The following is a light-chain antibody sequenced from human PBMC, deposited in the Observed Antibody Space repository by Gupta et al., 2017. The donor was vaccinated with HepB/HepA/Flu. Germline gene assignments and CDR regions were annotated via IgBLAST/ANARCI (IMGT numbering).Light chain of an antibody. CDR3: AVWDDSLNGLI. CDR1: TSNIGDNT. Sequence: QSVVSPSPSLSGNPGESGIISCSRSTSNIGDNTVNWYQQVPGMAPKVLMFSNNQRPSGVPDRFSGSKSGTPASLAISGLQSEDEAVYFCAVWDDSLNGLIFGGGTHLTVL. CDR2: SNN. V-gene: IGLV1-44*01. J-gene: IGLJ2*01.